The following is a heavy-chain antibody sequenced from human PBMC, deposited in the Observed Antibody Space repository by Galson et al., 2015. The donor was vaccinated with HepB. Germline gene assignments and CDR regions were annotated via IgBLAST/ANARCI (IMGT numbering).Heavy chain of an antibody. CDR3: ARENLGATADVDY. CDR2: ISSSGSTI. V-gene: IGHV3-48*03. D-gene: IGHD1-26*01. J-gene: IGHJ4*02. CDR1: GFTFSSYE. Sequence: SLRLSCAASGFTFSSYEMNWVRQAPGKGLEWVSYISSSGSTIYYADSVKGRFTISRDNAKNSLYLQMNSLRAEDTAVYYCARENLGATADVDYWGQGTLVTVSS.